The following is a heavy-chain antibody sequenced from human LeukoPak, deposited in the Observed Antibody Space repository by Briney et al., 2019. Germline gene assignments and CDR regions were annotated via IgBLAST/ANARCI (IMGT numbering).Heavy chain of an antibody. CDR2: INPNSGGT. CDR3: AREGKDWFDP. V-gene: IGHV1-2*02. Sequence: ASVKVSCKASGYTFTGHYMRWVRQAPGQGLEWMGWINPNSGGTNYAQNFQGRVTMTRDTSISTAYMELRRLTSDDTAMYYCAREGKDWFDPWGQGTLVIVSS. J-gene: IGHJ5*02. CDR1: GYTFTGHY.